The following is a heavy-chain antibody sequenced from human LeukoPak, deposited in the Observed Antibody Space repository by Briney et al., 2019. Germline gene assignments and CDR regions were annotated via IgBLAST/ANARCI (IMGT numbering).Heavy chain of an antibody. CDR2: IRYDGSNK. J-gene: IGHJ4*02. Sequence: GGSLRLSCAASGFTFSSYGMHWVRQAPGKGLEWVAFIRYDGSNKYYADSVKGRFTISRDNSKNTLYLQMNSLRAEDTAVYYCAKDGRDGYNGFDYWGQGTLVTVSS. V-gene: IGHV3-30*02. CDR1: GFTFSSYG. D-gene: IGHD5-24*01. CDR3: AKDGRDGYNGFDY.